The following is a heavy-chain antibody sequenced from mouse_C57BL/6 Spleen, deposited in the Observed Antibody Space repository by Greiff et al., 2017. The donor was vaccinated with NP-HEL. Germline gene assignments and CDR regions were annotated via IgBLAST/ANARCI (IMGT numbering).Heavy chain of an antibody. CDR2: ISDGGSYT. Sequence: EVLLVESGGGLVKPGGSLKLSCAASGFTFSSYAMSWVRQTPEKRLEWVATISDGGSYTYYPDNVKGRFTISRDNAKNNLYLQMSHLKSEDTAMYYCARDRSIWDGFAYWGQGTLVTVSA. V-gene: IGHV5-4*01. D-gene: IGHD4-1*01. CDR1: GFTFSSYA. CDR3: ARDRSIWDGFAY. J-gene: IGHJ3*01.